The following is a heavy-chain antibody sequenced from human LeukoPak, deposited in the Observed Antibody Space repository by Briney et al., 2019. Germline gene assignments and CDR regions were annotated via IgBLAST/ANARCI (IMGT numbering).Heavy chain of an antibody. CDR3: AKGGLYDSSGYYQALDY. CDR2: ISYDGSNK. D-gene: IGHD3-22*01. V-gene: IGHV3-30*18. CDR1: GFTFSSYG. J-gene: IGHJ4*02. Sequence: GGSLRLSCAASGFTFSSYGMHWVRQAPGKGLEWVAVISYDGSNKYYADSVKGRFTISRDNSKNTLYLQMNSLRAEDTAVYYCAKGGLYDSSGYYQALDYWGQGTLVTVSS.